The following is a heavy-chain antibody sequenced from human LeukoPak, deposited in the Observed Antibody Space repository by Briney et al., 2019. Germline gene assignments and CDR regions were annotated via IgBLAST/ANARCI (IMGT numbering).Heavy chain of an antibody. CDR3: ARHSNGDYDRYFDY. D-gene: IGHD4-17*01. J-gene: IGHJ4*02. CDR2: IYYSGST. V-gene: IGHV4-59*08. Sequence: SETLSLTCTVSGGSISSYYWSWIRQRPGKGLEWIEYIYYSGSTNYNPSLKSRVTISVGTSKNQFSLKLSSVTAADTAVYYCARHSNGDYDRYFDYWGQGTLVTVSS. CDR1: GGSISSYY.